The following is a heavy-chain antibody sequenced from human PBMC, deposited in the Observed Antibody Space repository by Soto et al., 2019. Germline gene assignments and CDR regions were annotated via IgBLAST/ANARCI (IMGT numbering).Heavy chain of an antibody. V-gene: IGHV4-59*01. Sequence: QVQLQESGPGLVKPSETLSLTCIVSGGSISSYYWSWIRQPPGKGLEWIGYIYYSGSTNYNPSLKSRVTISVDTSKNQFSLKLGSVTAAVTAVYYCARGGEEPQLATPNWFDPWGHGTLVTVSS. D-gene: IGHD6-13*01. CDR1: GGSISSYY. J-gene: IGHJ5*02. CDR2: IYYSGST. CDR3: ARGGEEPQLATPNWFDP.